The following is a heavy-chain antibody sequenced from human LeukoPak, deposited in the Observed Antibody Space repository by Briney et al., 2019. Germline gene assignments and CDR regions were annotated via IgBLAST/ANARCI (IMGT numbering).Heavy chain of an antibody. CDR3: AREIQGRYSYGYWFDP. V-gene: IGHV3-48*01. CDR2: ISSSSTI. CDR1: RFTFSSYG. Sequence: PGGSLRLSCAASRFTFSSYGMNWVRQAPGKGLEWVSYISSSSTIYYADSVKGRFTISRDNAKNSLYLQMNSLRAEDTAVYYCAREIQGRYSYGYWFDPWGQGTLVTVSS. J-gene: IGHJ5*02. D-gene: IGHD5-18*01.